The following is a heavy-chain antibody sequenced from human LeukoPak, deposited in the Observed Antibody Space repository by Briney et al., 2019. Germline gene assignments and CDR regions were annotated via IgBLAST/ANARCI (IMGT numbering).Heavy chain of an antibody. Sequence: GGSLRLSCAASGFTFSSYWMSWVRQAPGKGLEWVANIKQDGSEKYYVDSVKGRFTISRDNAKNSLYLQMNSRRAEDTAVYYCARHPPSGGDCLDYWGQGTLVTVSS. J-gene: IGHJ4*02. CDR3: ARHPPSGGDCLDY. CDR1: GFTFSSYW. D-gene: IGHD2-21*02. V-gene: IGHV3-7*01. CDR2: IKQDGSEK.